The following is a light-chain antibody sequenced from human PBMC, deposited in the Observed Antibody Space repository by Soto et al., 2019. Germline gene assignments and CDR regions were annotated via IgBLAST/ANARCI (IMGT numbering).Light chain of an antibody. CDR2: EFS. J-gene: IGLJ2*01. CDR1: SSDIGTYTD. V-gene: IGLV2-14*01. CDR3: SSYTTITTVV. Sequence: QSALTQPASVSGSPGQAITISGTGTSSDIGTYTDVSWFQHHPVKAPKLIIFEFSNRPSGMSDRFSGFKSANTAYLTISGVQPEDEADYHCSSYTTITTVVFGGGTKLTVL.